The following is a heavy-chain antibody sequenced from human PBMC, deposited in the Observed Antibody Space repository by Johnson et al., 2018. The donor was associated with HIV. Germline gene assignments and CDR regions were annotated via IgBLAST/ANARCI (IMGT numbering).Heavy chain of an antibody. CDR1: GFTFTTYW. CDR2: IKYDESEK. CDR3: ARDLDTDASIGAFDM. V-gene: IGHV3-7*05. Sequence: VQLVESGGGVVQPGGSLRLSCTASGFTFTTYWMDWVRQAPEKGLEWVANIKYDESEKYYVGSVRGRFTISRDNAKNALYLDMSSLRAEDTAVYFCARDLDTDASIGAFDMWGQGTMVTVSS. J-gene: IGHJ3*02. D-gene: IGHD2/OR15-2a*01.